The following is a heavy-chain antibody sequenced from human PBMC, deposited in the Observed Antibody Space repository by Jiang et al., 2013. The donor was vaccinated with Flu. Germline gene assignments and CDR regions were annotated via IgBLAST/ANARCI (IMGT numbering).Heavy chain of an antibody. V-gene: IGHV1-2*02. D-gene: IGHD6-13*01. CDR2: INPNSGGT. J-gene: IGHJ6*02. Sequence: GAEVKKPGASVKVSCKASGYSFSAYYMHWVRQAPGQGLEWIGWINPNSGGTNYAQKFEGRVTMTTDTSISTAYMELSRLRSDDTAVYYCATYSSSWDVRAYYYGMAVWGQGTTVTVSS. CDR3: ATYSSSWDVRAYYYGMAV. CDR1: GYSFSAYY.